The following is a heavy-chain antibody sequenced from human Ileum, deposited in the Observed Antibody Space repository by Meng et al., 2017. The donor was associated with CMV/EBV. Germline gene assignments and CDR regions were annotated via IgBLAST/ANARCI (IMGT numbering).Heavy chain of an antibody. CDR3: ARDTGTTGTGSLFDY. V-gene: IGHV4-4*07. CDR2: IHTTDST. D-gene: IGHD1-1*01. J-gene: IGHJ4*02. CDR1: GGSIGSYD. Sequence: QVQLQESGPGLVKSSESLTLTCTVSGGSIGSYDWNWIRQPDGKGLEWIGRIHTTDSTNYNPSFKSRVTISVDTSKNQFSLKLTSMTAADTAVYYCARDTGTTGTGSLFDYWGQGILVTVSS.